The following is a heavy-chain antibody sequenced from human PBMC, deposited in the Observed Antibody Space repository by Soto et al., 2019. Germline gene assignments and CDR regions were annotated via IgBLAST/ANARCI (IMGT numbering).Heavy chain of an antibody. Sequence: PGGSLLSCAASGFTFSGYSMNWVRQAPGKGLEWVSYIASTSWNIYYADTVKGRFTISRDNAKNSLYLQMNSLRDEDTAVYYCARGPSAAAPLSDWYFDLWGRGTLVTVSS. D-gene: IGHD2-2*01. J-gene: IGHJ2*01. CDR3: ARGPSAAAPLSDWYFDL. V-gene: IGHV3-48*02. CDR2: IASTSWNI. CDR1: GFTFSGYS.